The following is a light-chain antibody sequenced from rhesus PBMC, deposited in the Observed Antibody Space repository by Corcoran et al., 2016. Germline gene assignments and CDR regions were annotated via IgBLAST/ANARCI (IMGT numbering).Light chain of an antibody. CDR3: QETSNLWT. V-gene: IGKV3-31*01. CDR1: QSASSY. Sequence: EIVMTQSPATLSLSPGERATLSCRASQSASSYLAWYQQKPGPAPRLLIYGATSRPTGLPNRFSVSGSGTDFTLTISSLEHENFAVYYCQETSNLWTFGQGTKVEIK. CDR2: GAT. J-gene: IGKJ1*01.